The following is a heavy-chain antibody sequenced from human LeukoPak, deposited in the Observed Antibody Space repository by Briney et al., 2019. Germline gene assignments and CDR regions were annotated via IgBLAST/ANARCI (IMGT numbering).Heavy chain of an antibody. CDR3: TARGPDRGSSVAY. CDR1: GFTFSNAW. D-gene: IGHD3-10*01. V-gene: IGHV3-15*07. CDR2: IKGNADGRTT. Sequence: GGSLRLSCVASGFTFSNAWMNWVRQAPGKGLEWVGRIKGNADGRTTEYAAPVKGRFTMSRDDSKNTLYLQINSLKTEDTAVYYCTARGPDRGSSVAYWGQGTLVTVSS. J-gene: IGHJ4*02.